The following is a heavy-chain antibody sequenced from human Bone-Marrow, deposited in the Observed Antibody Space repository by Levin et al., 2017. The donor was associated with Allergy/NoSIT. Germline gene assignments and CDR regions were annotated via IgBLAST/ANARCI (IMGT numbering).Heavy chain of an antibody. CDR2: INHSGST. CDR1: GGSFSGYY. Sequence: SETLSLTCAVYGGSFSGYYWSWIRQPPGKGLEWIGEINHSGSTNYNPSLKSRVTISVDTSKNQFSLKLSSVTAADTAVYYCARGPGYCSSTSGYGFDYWGQGTLVTVSS. V-gene: IGHV4-34*01. CDR3: ARGPGYCSSTSGYGFDY. D-gene: IGHD2-2*03. J-gene: IGHJ4*02.